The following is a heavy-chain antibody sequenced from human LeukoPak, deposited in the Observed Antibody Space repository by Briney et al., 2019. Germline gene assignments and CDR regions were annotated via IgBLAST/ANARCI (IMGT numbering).Heavy chain of an antibody. Sequence: GGSLRLSCAASGFTFSSYSMNWVCQAPGKGLEWVSYISSSSSTIYYADSVEGRFTISRDNAKNSLYLQMNSLRAQDTAVYYCARAQYYDILTGYYPFVYWGQGTLVTVSS. CDR2: ISSSSSTI. CDR3: ARAQYYDILTGYYPFVY. D-gene: IGHD3-9*01. V-gene: IGHV3-48*01. J-gene: IGHJ4*02. CDR1: GFTFSSYS.